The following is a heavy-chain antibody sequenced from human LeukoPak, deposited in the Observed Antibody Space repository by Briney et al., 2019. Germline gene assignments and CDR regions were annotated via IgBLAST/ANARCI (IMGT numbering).Heavy chain of an antibody. V-gene: IGHV3-9*01. CDR3: AKDKAQWELRYFDH. Sequence: PGGSLRLSCTVSGFTFDVYAMHWVRQAPGKGLEWVSGISWNSGSMDYAGSVKGRFTISRDNAKHSLYLQMNSLRAEATAFYYCAKDKAQWELRYFDHWGQGTLVTVSS. D-gene: IGHD1-26*01. J-gene: IGHJ4*02. CDR1: GFTFDVYA. CDR2: ISWNSGSM.